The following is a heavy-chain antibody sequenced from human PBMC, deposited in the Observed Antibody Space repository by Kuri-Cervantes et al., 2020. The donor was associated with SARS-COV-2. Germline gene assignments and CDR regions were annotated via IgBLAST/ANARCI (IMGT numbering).Heavy chain of an antibody. CDR1: GFTFSSYS. Sequence: GGSLRLSCAASGFTFSSYSMSWVRQAPGKGLEWVSFISSSSNYIYYADSLKGRFTISRDNAKNSLYLQMNSPRAEDTAVYYCARDGSRYSTSSFNYYYYMDVWGKGTTVTVSS. CDR3: ARDGSRYSTSSFNYYYYMDV. V-gene: IGHV3-21*01. D-gene: IGHD6-6*01. CDR2: ISSSSNYI. J-gene: IGHJ6*03.